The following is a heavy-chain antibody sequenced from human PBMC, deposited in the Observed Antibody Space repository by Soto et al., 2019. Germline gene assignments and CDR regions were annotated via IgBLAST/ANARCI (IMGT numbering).Heavy chain of an antibody. CDR1: GGSFSGYY. CDR2: INHSGST. D-gene: IGHD3-9*01. CDR3: AIFNGILTGYPSIYENYYYGMDV. V-gene: IGHV4-34*01. Sequence: PWETLSLTCAVYGGSFSGYYWSWIRQPPGKGLEWIGEINHSGSTNYNPSLKSRVTISVDTSKNQFSLKLSSVTAADTAAYYCAIFNGILTGYPSIYENYYYGMDVWGQGTTVTVSS. J-gene: IGHJ6*02.